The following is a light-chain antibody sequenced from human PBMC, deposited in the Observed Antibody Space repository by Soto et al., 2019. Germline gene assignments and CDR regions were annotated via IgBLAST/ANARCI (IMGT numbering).Light chain of an antibody. Sequence: EIVLTQSPATLSSSPGERATLSCRASQTVNSRLAWYQHKPGQAPRLLIYHTSNRATGIPARFSGSGSGTDFTLTISSLEPEDSAVYYCQQNLGVHTFGQGTKVDIK. CDR3: QQNLGVHT. V-gene: IGKV3-11*01. CDR2: HTS. J-gene: IGKJ1*01. CDR1: QTVNSR.